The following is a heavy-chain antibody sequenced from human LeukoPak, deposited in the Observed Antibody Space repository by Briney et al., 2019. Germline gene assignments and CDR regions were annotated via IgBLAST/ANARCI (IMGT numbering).Heavy chain of an antibody. J-gene: IGHJ4*02. CDR3: ARTSLQYYYDSSGYYSFDY. V-gene: IGHV1-69*06. Sequence: SVKVSCKASGGTFSSYAISWVRQAPGQGLEWMGGIIPIFGTANYAQKFQGRVTITADKSTSTAYMELSSLRSEDTAVYYCARTSLQYYYDSSGYYSFDYWGQGTLVTVSS. CDR1: GGTFSSYA. D-gene: IGHD3-22*01. CDR2: IIPIFGTA.